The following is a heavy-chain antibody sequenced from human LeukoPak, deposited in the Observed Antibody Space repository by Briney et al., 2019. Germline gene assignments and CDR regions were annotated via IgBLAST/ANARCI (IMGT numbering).Heavy chain of an antibody. J-gene: IGHJ6*03. CDR1: GGSISSGSYY. D-gene: IGHD5-12*01. V-gene: IGHV4-61*02. CDR3: ARATSSYFYYMDV. Sequence: SETLSLTCTVSGGSISSGSYYWSWFRQLAEKGLEWIGRIYTSGSTYYNPSLKSRVTISADTSKNQFSLNVSSVTAADTAVYYCARATSSYFYYMDVWGKGTTVTISS. CDR2: IYTSGST.